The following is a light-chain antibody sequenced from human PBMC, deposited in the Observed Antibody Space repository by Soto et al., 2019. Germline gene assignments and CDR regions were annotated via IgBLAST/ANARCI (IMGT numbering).Light chain of an antibody. CDR1: NSNLGAGYD. V-gene: IGLV1-40*01. J-gene: IGLJ3*02. CDR3: QAYDYSLTAFV. CDR2: GNR. Sequence: QSVLTQPPSVSGAPGQRVTISCTGTNSNLGAGYDVHWYQQLPGAAPKLVIFGNRNRPSGVPERFSGSKSGTSASLAITGLQAEDETDYYCQAYDYSLTAFVFGGGTQLTVL.